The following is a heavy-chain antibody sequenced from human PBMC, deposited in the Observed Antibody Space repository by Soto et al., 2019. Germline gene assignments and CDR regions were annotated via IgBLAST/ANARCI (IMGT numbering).Heavy chain of an antibody. V-gene: IGHV3-30*18. CDR3: AKAPNKYSSGYYYYGMDV. D-gene: IGHD6-25*01. Sequence: WGSLRLSCAASGFTFSSYGIRCFGHSPFKWREWVAVISYDGSNKYYADSVKGRFTISRDNSKNTLYLQMNSLRAEDTAVYYCAKAPNKYSSGYYYYGMDVWGQGTTVTVSS. CDR2: ISYDGSNK. CDR1: GFTFSSYG. J-gene: IGHJ6*02.